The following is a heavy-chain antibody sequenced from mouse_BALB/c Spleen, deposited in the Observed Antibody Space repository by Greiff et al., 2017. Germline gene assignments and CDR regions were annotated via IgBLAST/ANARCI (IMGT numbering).Heavy chain of an antibody. J-gene: IGHJ2*01. Sequence: VQLQQSGPELVKPGASVKISCKASGYSFTGYFMNWVMQSHGKSLEWIGRINPYNGDTFYNQKFKGKATLTVDKSSSTAHMELRRLASEDSAVYYCARGDGGDYWGQGTTLTVSS. CDR3: ARGDGGDY. CDR2: INPYNGDT. CDR1: GYSFTGYF. V-gene: IGHV1-20*02. D-gene: IGHD1-1*02.